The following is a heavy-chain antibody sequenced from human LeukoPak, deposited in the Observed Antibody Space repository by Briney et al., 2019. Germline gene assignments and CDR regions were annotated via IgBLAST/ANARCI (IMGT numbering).Heavy chain of an antibody. J-gene: IGHJ6*03. Sequence: GASVKVSCKASGYTFTSYGISWVRQAPGQGLEWMGWISAYNGNTNYAQKLQGGVTMTTDTSTSTAYMELRSLRSDDTAVYYCARDRGITIFGVVAYYYYMDVWGKGTTVTVSS. CDR3: ARDRGITIFGVVAYYYYMDV. D-gene: IGHD3-3*01. CDR1: GYTFTSYG. V-gene: IGHV1-18*01. CDR2: ISAYNGNT.